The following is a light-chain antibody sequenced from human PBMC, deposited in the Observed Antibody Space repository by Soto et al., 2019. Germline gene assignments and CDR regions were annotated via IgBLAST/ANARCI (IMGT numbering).Light chain of an antibody. V-gene: IGLV2-14*01. CDR1: SSDIGPYNY. J-gene: IGLJ1*01. CDR3: SSYSSSATPYV. CDR2: EVT. Sequence: QSVLTQPASVSGSPGQSITISCIGTSSDIGPYNYVSWYQQHPDKAPKLILYEVTNRPSGASDRFPGSKSGNAAFLTISGLQAEDEADYYCSSYSSSATPYVFGTGTKVTVL.